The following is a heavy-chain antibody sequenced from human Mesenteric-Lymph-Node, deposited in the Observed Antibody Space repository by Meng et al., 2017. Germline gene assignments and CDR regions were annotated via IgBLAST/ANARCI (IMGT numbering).Heavy chain of an antibody. Sequence: ASVKVSCKASGYTFTSYYMHWVRQAPGQGLEWMGIINPSGGSTSYAQKFQGRVTMTRDTSTSTVYMELSSLRSEDTAVYYCARGVFVPAHPKYYDGSVYYWFGYWGQGTLVTVSS. V-gene: IGHV1-46*01. J-gene: IGHJ4*02. CDR1: GYTFTSYY. CDR3: ARGVFVPAHPKYYDGSVYYWFGY. CDR2: INPSGGST. D-gene: IGHD3-22*01.